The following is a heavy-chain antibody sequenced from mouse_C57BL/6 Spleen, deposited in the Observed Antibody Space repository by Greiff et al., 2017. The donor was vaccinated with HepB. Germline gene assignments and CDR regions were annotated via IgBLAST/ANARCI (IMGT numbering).Heavy chain of an antibody. CDR3: TMPLYYGSSYYFDY. D-gene: IGHD1-1*01. CDR2: IDPENGDT. J-gene: IGHJ2*01. CDR1: GFNIKDDY. V-gene: IGHV14-4*01. Sequence: EVQLQQSGAELVRPGASVKLSCTASGFNIKDDYMHWVKQRPEQGLEWIGWIDPENGDTEYASKFQGKATITADTSSNTAYLQLSSLTSEDTAVYYCTMPLYYGSSYYFDYWGQGTTLTVSS.